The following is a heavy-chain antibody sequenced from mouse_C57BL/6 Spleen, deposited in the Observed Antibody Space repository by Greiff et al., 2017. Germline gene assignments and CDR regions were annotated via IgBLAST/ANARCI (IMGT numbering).Heavy chain of an antibody. CDR3: ARRGGNYVYYYAMDY. V-gene: IGHV1-26*01. J-gene: IGHJ4*01. D-gene: IGHD2-1*01. Sequence: EVQLQQSGPELVKPGASVKISCKASGYTFTDYYMNWVKQSHGKSLEWIGDINPNNGGTSYNQKFKGKATLTVDKSSSTAYMERRSLTSEDSAVYYCARRGGNYVYYYAMDYWGQGASVTVSS. CDR1: GYTFTDYY. CDR2: INPNNGGT.